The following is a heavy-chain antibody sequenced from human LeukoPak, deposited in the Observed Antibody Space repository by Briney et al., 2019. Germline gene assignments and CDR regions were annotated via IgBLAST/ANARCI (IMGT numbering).Heavy chain of an antibody. CDR2: IYASGRT. Sequence: PLSLTCTVPGGSVSGVSYYWSWIRQPAGKGLEWIGRIYASGRTNYNRSLKSRVTISLDTSKNQFSLKLSSVTAADTAVYYCARTLGYYDSSGYSDLDYWGQGTLVTVSP. D-gene: IGHD3-22*01. V-gene: IGHV4-61*02. CDR3: ARTLGYYDSSGYSDLDY. CDR1: GGSVSGVSYY. J-gene: IGHJ4*02.